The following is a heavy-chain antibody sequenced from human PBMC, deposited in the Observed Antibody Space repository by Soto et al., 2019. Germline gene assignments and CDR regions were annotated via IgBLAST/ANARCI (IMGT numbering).Heavy chain of an antibody. Sequence: ASVKVSCKASGYIFTGYFIHWVRQAPGHGLEWMGWINPYSGDTNSTQNFQGRVTMTRDTSINTLYLELARLRSDDTAVYYCARGALGVRGYHSSGMDVWGQGTWVTVS. CDR3: ARGALGVRGYHSSGMDV. D-gene: IGHD3-10*01. CDR1: GYIFTGYF. J-gene: IGHJ6*02. CDR2: INPYSGDT. V-gene: IGHV1-2*02.